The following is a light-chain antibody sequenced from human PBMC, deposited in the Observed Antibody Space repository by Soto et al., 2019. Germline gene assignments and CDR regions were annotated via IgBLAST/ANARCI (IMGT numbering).Light chain of an antibody. CDR2: GSS. CDR1: ETVSTN. J-gene: IGKJ1*01. CDR3: QQNDSTPWT. Sequence: EIVLTQSPSSLSASPGDRATLSCRATETVSTNLAWFQRKAGQAPRLLIYGSSTLETGVPDRFSGSGSGTDFTLTISSLQPEDFATYYCQQNDSTPWTFGQRSKV. V-gene: IGKV3-15*01.